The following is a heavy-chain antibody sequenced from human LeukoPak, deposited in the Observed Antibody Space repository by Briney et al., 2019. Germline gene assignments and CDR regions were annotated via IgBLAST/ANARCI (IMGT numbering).Heavy chain of an antibody. CDR3: ARDGPYSYFDY. V-gene: IGHV3-7*01. J-gene: IGHJ4*02. D-gene: IGHD5-18*01. Sequence: GGSLRLSCAASGFTFSDYYMSWVRQAPGKGLEWVANIKQDGSEKYYVDSVKGRFTISRDNAKNSLYLQMNSLRAEDTAVYYCARDGPYSYFDYWGQGTLVTVSS. CDR1: GFTFSDYY. CDR2: IKQDGSEK.